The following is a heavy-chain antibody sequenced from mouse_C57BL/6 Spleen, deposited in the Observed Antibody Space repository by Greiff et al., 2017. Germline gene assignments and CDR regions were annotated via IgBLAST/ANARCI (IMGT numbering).Heavy chain of an antibody. CDR2: FHPYTDDT. J-gene: IGHJ4*01. Sequence: VQLQQSGAELVKPGASVKMSCKASGYTFTTYPIEWMKQTHGKSLEWIGNFHPYTDDTKYNEKFKGKATLTVEKSSSTVYLELSRLTSDDSAVEYCARRNVYSNYSYAMDYWGQGTSVTVSS. V-gene: IGHV1-47*01. CDR1: GYTFTTYP. D-gene: IGHD2-5*01. CDR3: ARRNVYSNYSYAMDY.